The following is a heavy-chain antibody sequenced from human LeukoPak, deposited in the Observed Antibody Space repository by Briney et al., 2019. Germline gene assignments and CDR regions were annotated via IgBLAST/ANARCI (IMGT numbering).Heavy chain of an antibody. CDR1: GGSISSGGYS. J-gene: IGHJ4*02. D-gene: IGHD3-10*01. CDR2: IYYSGGT. CDR3: ATRGMVRGAIN. V-gene: IGHV4-30-4*07. Sequence: SQTLSLTCAVSGGSISSGGYSWSWIRQPPGKGLEWIGYIYYSGGTYYNPSLKSRVTISVDTSKNQFSLKLSSVTAADTAVYYCATRGMVRGAINWGQGTLVTVSS.